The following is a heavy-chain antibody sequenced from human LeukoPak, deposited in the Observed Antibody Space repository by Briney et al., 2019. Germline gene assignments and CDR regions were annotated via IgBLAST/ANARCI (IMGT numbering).Heavy chain of an antibody. Sequence: GGSLRLSCAASGFAFNSQTMSWVRQAPGKGLEWVASIKEDEIEIHYVDSVKGRFTISRDNAKDSLYLQMNSLRVEDTAVYYCARHLYFSGWLFFDYWGQGTLVTVSS. CDR1: GFAFNSQT. V-gene: IGHV3-7*01. CDR2: IKEDEIEI. CDR3: ARHLYFSGWLFFDY. D-gene: IGHD6-19*01. J-gene: IGHJ4*02.